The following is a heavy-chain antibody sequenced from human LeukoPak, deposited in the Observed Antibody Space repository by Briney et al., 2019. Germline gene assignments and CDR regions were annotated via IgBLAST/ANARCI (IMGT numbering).Heavy chain of an antibody. Sequence: SETLSLTCAVYGGSFSGYYWSWIRQPPGKGLEWIGEINHSGSTNYNPSLKSRVTISVDTSKNQFSLKLSSVTAADRAVYYCARGATVNVFDIWGQGKMVTVSS. D-gene: IGHD4-17*01. J-gene: IGHJ3*02. CDR3: ARGATVNVFDI. CDR1: GGSFSGYY. CDR2: INHSGST. V-gene: IGHV4-34*01.